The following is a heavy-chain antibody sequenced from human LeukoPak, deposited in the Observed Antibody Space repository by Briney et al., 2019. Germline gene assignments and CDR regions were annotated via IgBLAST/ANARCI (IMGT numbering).Heavy chain of an antibody. CDR3: ARELSASSSWYWFDP. Sequence: PGGSLRLSCAASGFTFSNYWMTWVRQTPGKGLEWVAVIWYDGSNKYYADSVKGRFTISRDNSKNTLYLQMNSLRAEDTAVYCCARELSASSSWYWFDPWGQGTLVTVSS. CDR1: GFTFSNYW. CDR2: IWYDGSNK. D-gene: IGHD6-13*01. J-gene: IGHJ5*02. V-gene: IGHV3-33*08.